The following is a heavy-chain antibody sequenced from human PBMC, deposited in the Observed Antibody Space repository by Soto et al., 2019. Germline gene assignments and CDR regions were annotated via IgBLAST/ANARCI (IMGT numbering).Heavy chain of an antibody. CDR2: ISAYNGNT. D-gene: IGHD1-26*01. V-gene: IGHV1-18*01. J-gene: IGHJ6*02. CDR3: ARAPYSGSYYYYYGMDA. CDR1: GYTFTSYG. Sequence: ASVKVSCKASGYTFTSYGISWVRQAPGQGLEWMGWISAYNGNTNYAQKLQGRVTMTTDTSTSTAYMELRSLRSDDTAVYYCARAPYSGSYYYYYGMDAWGQGTTVTVSS.